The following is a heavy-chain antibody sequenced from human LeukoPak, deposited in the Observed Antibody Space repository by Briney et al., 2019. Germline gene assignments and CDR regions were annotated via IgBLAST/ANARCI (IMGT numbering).Heavy chain of an antibody. J-gene: IGHJ4*02. CDR1: GFSFGSYA. D-gene: IGHD3-10*01. Sequence: GGSLRLSCAGSGFSFGSYAMSWVRQAPGKGLEWISTISGRGDSTYDAASAQGRFSISRDNSKNTLYLQMNSLRVEDTAVYYCAKDLVRLRETALAGSPYWGQGTLVSVSS. CDR2: ISGRGDST. V-gene: IGHV3-23*01. CDR3: AKDLVRLRETALAGSPY.